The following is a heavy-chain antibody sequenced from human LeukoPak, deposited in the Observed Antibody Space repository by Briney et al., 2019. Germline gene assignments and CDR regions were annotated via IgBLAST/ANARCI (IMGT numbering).Heavy chain of an antibody. CDR2: IYYSGST. CDR1: GGSISSGSYY. CDR3: ARDRERGYSGYEFGY. V-gene: IGHV4-61*10. D-gene: IGHD5-12*01. J-gene: IGHJ4*02. Sequence: SETLSLTCTVSGGSISSGSYYWSWIRQPAGKGLEWIGYIYYSGSTNYNPSLKSRVTISVDTSKNQFSLKLSSVTAADTAVYYCARDRERGYSGYEFGYWGQGTLVTVSS.